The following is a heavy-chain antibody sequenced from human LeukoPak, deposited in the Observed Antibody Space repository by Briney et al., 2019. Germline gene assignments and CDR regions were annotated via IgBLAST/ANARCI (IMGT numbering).Heavy chain of an antibody. CDR1: GFIFSSYS. Sequence: GGSLRLSCAASGFIFSSYSMSWVRQAPGKGLEWVSGISGSGGSTYYADSVKGRFTISRDNSKNTLYLQMNSLGAEDTAIFYCARDNIVYSSSWYGGLDYWGQGTLATVSS. D-gene: IGHD6-13*01. CDR3: ARDNIVYSSSWYGGLDY. CDR2: ISGSGGST. V-gene: IGHV3-23*01. J-gene: IGHJ4*02.